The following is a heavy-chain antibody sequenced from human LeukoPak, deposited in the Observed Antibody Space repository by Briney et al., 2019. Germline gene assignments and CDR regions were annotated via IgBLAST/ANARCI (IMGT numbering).Heavy chain of an antibody. V-gene: IGHV3-74*01. Sequence: GGSLRLSCAASAFTFSSYWMHWVRQAPGKGLVWVSRINPDGSSKTYADSVKGRFTISRDNAKNTLYLQMNSLRAEDTAVYYCARADYRGNYLVYWDQGTLVTVSS. CDR2: INPDGSSK. CDR3: ARADYRGNYLVY. J-gene: IGHJ4*02. CDR1: AFTFSSYW. D-gene: IGHD1-26*01.